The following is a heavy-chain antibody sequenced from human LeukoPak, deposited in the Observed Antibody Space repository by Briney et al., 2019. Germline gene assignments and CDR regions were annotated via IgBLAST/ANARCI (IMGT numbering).Heavy chain of an antibody. CDR3: ARVLRELLVDY. CDR1: GGSISSSSYY. Sequence: SETLSLTCTVSGGSISSSSYYWGWIRQPPGKGLEWIGSIYYSGSTYYNPSLKSRVTISVDTSKNQFSLKLSSVTAADTAVYYCARVLRELLVDYWGQGTLVTVSS. D-gene: IGHD1-26*01. V-gene: IGHV4-39*07. J-gene: IGHJ4*02. CDR2: IYYSGST.